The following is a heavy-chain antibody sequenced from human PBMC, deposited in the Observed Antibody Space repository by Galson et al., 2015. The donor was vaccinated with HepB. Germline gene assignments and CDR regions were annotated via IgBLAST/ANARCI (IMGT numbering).Heavy chain of an antibody. V-gene: IGHV3-48*02. D-gene: IGHD3-22*01. CDR3: ARERTYYYDTSGYPLKNYYYGMDV. J-gene: IGHJ6*02. CDR1: GFIFSSYS. CDR2: IISSGTTM. Sequence: SLRLSCAASGFIFSSYSMNWVRQAPGKGLEWVSSIISSGTTMYYADSVKGRFAMSRDNAMNAVYLRMNSLRDEDTAVYYCARERTYYYDTSGYPLKNYYYGMDVWGQGTTVTVSS.